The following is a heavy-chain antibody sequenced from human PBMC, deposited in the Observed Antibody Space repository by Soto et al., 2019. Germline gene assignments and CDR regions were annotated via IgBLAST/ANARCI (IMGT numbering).Heavy chain of an antibody. J-gene: IGHJ6*03. CDR1: GFTFSSYW. CDR2: IKEDGSEK. Sequence: EVQLVESGGDLVQAGGSLRLSCAASGFTFSSYWMSWVRQPPGKGLECVANIKEDGSEKYYVDSVKGRFTISRDNAKKSVDRQMNSLRAEDTAVYYCARVYYDDYRDDWGKGTTVTVSS. V-gene: IGHV3-7*01. CDR3: ARVYYDDYRDD.